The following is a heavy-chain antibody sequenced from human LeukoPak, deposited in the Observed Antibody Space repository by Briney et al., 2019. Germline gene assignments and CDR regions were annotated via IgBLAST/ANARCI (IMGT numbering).Heavy chain of an antibody. CDR2: IWYDGSNN. CDR1: GFTISSYD. CDR3: ARDSIAVAGCFDS. Sequence: PGGALRLSCSASGFTISSYDRHWVRQAPGKGLEWVAIIWYDGSNNYYADSVKGRFTISRDNSKNTLSLQVNSLRAEDTAVYYCARDSIAVAGCFDSWGQGTLVTVSS. D-gene: IGHD6-19*01. V-gene: IGHV3-33*01. J-gene: IGHJ4*02.